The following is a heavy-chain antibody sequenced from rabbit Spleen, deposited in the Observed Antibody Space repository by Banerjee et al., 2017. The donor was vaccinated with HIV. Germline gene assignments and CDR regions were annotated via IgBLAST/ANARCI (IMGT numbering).Heavy chain of an antibody. CDR3: ARVGGVGVYGYATL. V-gene: IGHV1S7*01. D-gene: IGHD6-1*01. CDR2: TEPIFGTT. CDR1: GFDFSSYY. Sequence: QLVESGGGLVQPGGSLKLSCKASGFDFSSYYMTWVRQAPGKGLEWIGLTEPIFGTTYYANWVNGRFTISSHNAQNTLYLQLKSLTAADTATYFCARVGGVGVYGYATLWGPGTLVTVS. J-gene: IGHJ4*01.